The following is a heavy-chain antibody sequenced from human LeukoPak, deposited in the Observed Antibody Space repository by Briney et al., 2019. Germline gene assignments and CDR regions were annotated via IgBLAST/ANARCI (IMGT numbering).Heavy chain of an antibody. CDR3: ARLNPPCSSTSCYGYGDYGTGLDP. CDR2: INPNSGGT. D-gene: IGHD2-2*01. Sequence: ASVKVSCKASGYTFIGYYMHWVRQAPGQGLEWMGWINPNSGGTNYAQKFQGRVTMTRDTSISTAYMELSRLRSDDTAVYYCARLNPPCSSTSCYGYGDYGTGLDPWGQGTLVTVSS. J-gene: IGHJ5*02. CDR1: GYTFIGYY. V-gene: IGHV1-2*02.